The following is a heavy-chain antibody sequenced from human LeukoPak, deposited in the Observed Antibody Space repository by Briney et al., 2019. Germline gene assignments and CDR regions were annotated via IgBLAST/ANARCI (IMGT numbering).Heavy chain of an antibody. V-gene: IGHV1-18*01. D-gene: IGHD3-3*01. CDR3: ARDGIAYYDFWSGLLYAFDI. Sequence: GASVKVSCKASGYTFTSYGISWVRQAPGQGLEWMGWICAYNGNTNYAQKLQGRVTMTTDTSTSTAYMELRSLRSDDTAVYYCARDGIAYYDFWSGLLYAFDIWGQGTMVTVSS. J-gene: IGHJ3*02. CDR2: ICAYNGNT. CDR1: GYTFTSYG.